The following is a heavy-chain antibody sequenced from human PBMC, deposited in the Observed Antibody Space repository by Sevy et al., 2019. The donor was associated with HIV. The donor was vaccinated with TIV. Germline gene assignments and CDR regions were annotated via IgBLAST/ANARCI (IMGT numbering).Heavy chain of an antibody. CDR3: ATTKDYYENSGDPFDY. J-gene: IGHJ4*02. V-gene: IGHV1-24*01. D-gene: IGHD3-22*01. Sequence: ASVNVSCKVSGYTLTELSMHWVRQVPGKGLEWMGRFDPEDDETIYAQKFQGRVTMTEDTSTDTAYMELSSLRSEDTAVYYCATTKDYYENSGDPFDYWGQGTLVTVSS. CDR1: GYTLTELS. CDR2: FDPEDDET.